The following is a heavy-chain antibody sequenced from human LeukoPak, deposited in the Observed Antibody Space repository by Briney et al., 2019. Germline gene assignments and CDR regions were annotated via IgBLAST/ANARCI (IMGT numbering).Heavy chain of an antibody. D-gene: IGHD1-26*01. CDR2: ISYDGSNK. J-gene: IGHJ4*02. CDR3: ASTHSFLFDY. CDR1: GFTFSSYA. Sequence: GGSLRLSCAASGFTFSSYAMHWVRQAPGKGLEWVAVISYDGSNKYYADSVKGRFTISRDNSKNTLYLQMNSLRAEGTAVYYCASTHSFLFDYWGQGTLVTVSS. V-gene: IGHV3-30*04.